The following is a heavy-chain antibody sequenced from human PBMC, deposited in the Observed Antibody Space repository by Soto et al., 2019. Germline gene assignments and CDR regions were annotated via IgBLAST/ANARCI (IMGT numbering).Heavy chain of an antibody. CDR2: IPGSGTSP. D-gene: IGHD3-10*01. V-gene: IGHV3-23*05. J-gene: IGHJ3*02. CDR1: GVTFSNYA. Sequence: EVQLLESGGALVQPGGSLRLSCPPSGVTFSNYAMTWVRQAPGKGLEWVSGIPGSGTSPYYADSVKGRFTVSRENSKTAGYLHMNSLRSDDTALYYGARLTGPRLVPGSITFDIWGRGTMVTVS. CDR3: ARLTGPRLVPGSITFDI.